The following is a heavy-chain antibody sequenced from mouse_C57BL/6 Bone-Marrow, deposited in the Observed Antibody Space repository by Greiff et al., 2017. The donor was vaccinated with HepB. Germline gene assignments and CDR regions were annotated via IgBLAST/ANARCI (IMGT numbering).Heavy chain of an antibody. CDR3: ARVTWFAY. CDR2: IYPGSGST. V-gene: IGHV1-55*01. CDR1: GYTFTSYW. Sequence: QVQLQQPGAELVKPGASVKMSCKASGYTFTSYWITWVKQRPGQGLEWIGDIYPGSGSTNYNEKFKSKATLTVVTSSSTAYMQLSSLTSEDSAVYYCARVTWFAYWGQGTLVTVSA. J-gene: IGHJ3*01.